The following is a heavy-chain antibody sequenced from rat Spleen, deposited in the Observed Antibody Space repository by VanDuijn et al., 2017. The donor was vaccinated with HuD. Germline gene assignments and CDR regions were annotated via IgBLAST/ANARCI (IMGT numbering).Heavy chain of an antibody. CDR3: ASQYYYDGYYRDY. D-gene: IGHD1-12*03. Sequence: QVHLKESGPGLVQPSQTLSLTCTVSGFSLISNGVGWVRQPPGKGLVWMGTIWAGGSTNYNSAVQSRLSISRDTSKSQVFLKMNNLQTEDTAMYFCASQYYYDGYYRDYWGQGVMVTVSS. CDR1: GFSLISNG. CDR2: IWAGGST. V-gene: IGHV2-72*01. J-gene: IGHJ2*01.